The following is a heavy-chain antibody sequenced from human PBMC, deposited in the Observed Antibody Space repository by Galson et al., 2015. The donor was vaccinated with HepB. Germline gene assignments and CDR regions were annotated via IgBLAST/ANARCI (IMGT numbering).Heavy chain of an antibody. CDR1: GFTFSSYA. V-gene: IGHV3-30-3*01. J-gene: IGHJ3*02. Sequence: SLRLSCAASGFTFSSYAMHWVRQAPGKGLEWVAVISYDGSNKYYADSVKGRFTISRDNSKNTLYLQMNSLRAEDTAVYYCARVQEPQLAYDDAFDIWGQGTMVTVSS. CDR2: ISYDGSNK. D-gene: IGHD6-13*01. CDR3: ARVQEPQLAYDDAFDI.